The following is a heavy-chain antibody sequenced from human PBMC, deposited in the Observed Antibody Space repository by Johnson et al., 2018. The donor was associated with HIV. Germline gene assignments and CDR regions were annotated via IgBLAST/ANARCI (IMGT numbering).Heavy chain of an antibody. CDR2: ISGSGGST. CDR3: AKDRGTGGDAFDI. CDR1: GFTFSSYA. D-gene: IGHD7-27*01. J-gene: IGHJ3*02. V-gene: IGHV3-23*04. Sequence: MLLVESGGGLVQPGGSLRLSCAAPGFTFSSYAMRWVRQAPGKGLEWVSAISGSGGSTYYADSVKGRFTISRDNSKNTLYLQMNSLRAEDTAVYYCAKDRGTGGDAFDIWGQGTMVTVSS.